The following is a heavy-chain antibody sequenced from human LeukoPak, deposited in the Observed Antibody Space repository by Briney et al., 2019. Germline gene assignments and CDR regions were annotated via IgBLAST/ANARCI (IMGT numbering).Heavy chain of an antibody. Sequence: SETLSLTCSVSGSSITTDFYWSWIRQPPGKGLEWIADTWHTGSAYFNPSLKSRVTMSVDTSKNQLSLRLTSVTAADTAVYFCSRRKYADDMNGFYSEKFFDTRGLGTLVTVSS. D-gene: IGHD3-22*01. CDR1: GSSITTDFY. CDR3: SRRKYADDMNGFYSEKFFDT. J-gene: IGHJ4*02. CDR2: TWHTGSA. V-gene: IGHV4-38-2*01.